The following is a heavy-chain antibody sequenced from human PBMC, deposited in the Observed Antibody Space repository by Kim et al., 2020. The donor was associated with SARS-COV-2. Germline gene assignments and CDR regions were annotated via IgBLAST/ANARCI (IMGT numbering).Heavy chain of an antibody. CDR2: ISGSGGST. J-gene: IGHJ4*02. D-gene: IGHD1-1*01. CDR1: GFTFSSYA. V-gene: IGHV3-23*01. Sequence: GGSLRLSCAASGFTFSSYAMSWVRQAPGKGLEWVSAISGSGGSTYYADSVKGRFIISRDNSKNTLYLQMNSLRAEDTAVYYCAKWNDVFSFRYWGQGTLVTVSS. CDR3: AKWNDVFSFRY.